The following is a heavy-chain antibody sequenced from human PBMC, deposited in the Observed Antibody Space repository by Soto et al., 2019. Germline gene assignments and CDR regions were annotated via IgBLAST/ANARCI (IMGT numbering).Heavy chain of an antibody. J-gene: IGHJ6*02. V-gene: IGHV5-10-1*01. D-gene: IGHD6-13*01. Sequence: GESLKISCKGSGYSFTSYWISWVRQMPGKGLEWMGRIDPSDSYTNYSPSFQGHVTISADKSISTAYLQWSSLKASDTAMYYCARLAAAGPYYYGMDVWSQGTTVTVSS. CDR2: IDPSDSYT. CDR3: ARLAAAGPYYYGMDV. CDR1: GYSFTSYW.